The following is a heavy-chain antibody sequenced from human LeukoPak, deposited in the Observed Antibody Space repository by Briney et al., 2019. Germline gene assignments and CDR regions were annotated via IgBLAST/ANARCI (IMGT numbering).Heavy chain of an antibody. CDR3: AKPPGHYYDSSGFDY. CDR1: GFTFSSYA. D-gene: IGHD3-22*01. Sequence: GRSLRLSCAASGFTFSSYAMHWVRQAPGKGLEWVAVISYDGSNKYYADSVKGRFTISRDNSKNTLYLQMNSLRAEDTAVYYCAKPPGHYYDSSGFDYWGQGTLVTVSS. V-gene: IGHV3-30*18. CDR2: ISYDGSNK. J-gene: IGHJ4*02.